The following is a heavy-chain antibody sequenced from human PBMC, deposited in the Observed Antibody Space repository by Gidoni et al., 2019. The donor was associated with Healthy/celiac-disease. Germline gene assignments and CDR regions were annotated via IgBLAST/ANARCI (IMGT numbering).Heavy chain of an antibody. CDR1: GGSISSRSYY. J-gene: IGHJ5*02. V-gene: IGHV4-39*01. CDR2: IYYSGST. CDR3: ARHTPGSGRGTGWFDP. Sequence: QLQLQESGPGLVKPSETLSLTCTVSGGSISSRSYYWGWLRQPPGKGLEWSGSIYYSGSTYYNPHPKSRVTISVDTSKNQFSLKLSSVTAADTAVYYGARHTPGSGRGTGWFDPWGQGTLVTVSS. D-gene: IGHD6-19*01.